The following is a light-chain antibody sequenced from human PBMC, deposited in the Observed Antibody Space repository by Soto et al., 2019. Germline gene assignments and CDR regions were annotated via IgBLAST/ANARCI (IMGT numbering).Light chain of an antibody. CDR3: QSYDSSLSGWV. Sequence: QSVLTQPPSVSGAPGQRVTISCTGSSSNIGAGFDVHWYQQLPGTAPKLLIYGNSNRPSGVPDRFSGSKAGTSASLAITGLRGEDEAEYYCQSYDSSLSGWVFGGGTKLTVL. CDR2: GNS. V-gene: IGLV1-40*01. CDR1: SSNIGAGFD. J-gene: IGLJ3*02.